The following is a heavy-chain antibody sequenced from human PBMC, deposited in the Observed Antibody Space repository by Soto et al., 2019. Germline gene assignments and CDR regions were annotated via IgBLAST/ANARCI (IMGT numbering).Heavy chain of an antibody. V-gene: IGHV4-59*01. D-gene: IGHD3-22*01. CDR2: IYYSGST. CDR1: GGSISSYY. J-gene: IGHJ3*02. CDR3: AGWMYYYDSSGYGGWTFDI. Sequence: QVQLQESGPGLVKPSETLSLTCTVSGGSISSYYWSWIRQPPGKGLEWIGYIYYSGSTNYHPSLKSRVTTSVDTSNNQCALKLSSVTAADTAVYYCAGWMYYYDSSGYGGWTFDIWGQGTMVTVSS.